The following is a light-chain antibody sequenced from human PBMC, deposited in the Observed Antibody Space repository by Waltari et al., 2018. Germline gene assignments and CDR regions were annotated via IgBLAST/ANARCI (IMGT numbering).Light chain of an antibody. J-gene: IGLJ3*02. CDR1: VLAKKY. CDR2: RDN. V-gene: IGLV3-27*01. CDR3: YSVSANSWV. Sequence: SYELTQPSSVSLSPGQTANITCSGTVLAKKYGRWLQQKPGQAPMLLIYRDNARPSGIPERFSGSSSGTTVTLTISGAHVEDEADYYCYSVSANSWVFGGGTRLTVL.